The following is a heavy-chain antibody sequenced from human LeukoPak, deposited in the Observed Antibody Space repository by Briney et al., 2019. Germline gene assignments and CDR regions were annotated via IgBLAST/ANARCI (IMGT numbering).Heavy chain of an antibody. CDR1: GGSFSGYY. CDR3: ARGGPPGYYYDYYMDV. Sequence: SETLSLTRAVYGGSFSGYYWSWIRQPPGKGLEWIGEINHSGSTNYNPSLKSRVTISVDTSKNQFSLKLSSVTAADTAVYFCARGGPPGYYYDYYMDVWGKGTTVTISS. J-gene: IGHJ6*03. V-gene: IGHV4-34*01. CDR2: INHSGST.